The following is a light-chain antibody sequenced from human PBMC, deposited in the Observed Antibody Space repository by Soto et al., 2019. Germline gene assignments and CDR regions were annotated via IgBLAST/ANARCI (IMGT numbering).Light chain of an antibody. CDR1: QGISNF. CDR3: QQLNTWAT. Sequence: DIQLTQSPSFLSASVGDRVTITCRASQGISNFLAWYQQSPGRAPKLLISGASTLQSGGPSRFSGSVSGTEFTLTISSLQTEDFATYYCQQLNTWATFGGGTRVEIK. J-gene: IGKJ4*01. V-gene: IGKV1-9*01. CDR2: GAS.